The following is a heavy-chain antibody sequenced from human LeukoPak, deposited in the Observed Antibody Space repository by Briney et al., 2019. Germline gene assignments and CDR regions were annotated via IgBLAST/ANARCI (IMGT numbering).Heavy chain of an antibody. CDR1: GFTFSDYS. Sequence: SGGSLRLSCAASGFTFSDYSMNWVRQAPGKGLEWASSISTSSSYIYYADSVKGRFTISRDNAKNSLYLQMNSLRAEDTAVYYCARAGYSSTWYVAFDIWGQGTMVTVSS. CDR3: ARAGYSSTWYVAFDI. CDR2: ISTSSSYI. J-gene: IGHJ3*02. D-gene: IGHD6-13*01. V-gene: IGHV3-21*01.